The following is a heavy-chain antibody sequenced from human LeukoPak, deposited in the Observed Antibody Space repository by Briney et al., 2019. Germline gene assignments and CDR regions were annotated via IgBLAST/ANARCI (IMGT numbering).Heavy chain of an antibody. CDR1: GYIFTSHW. J-gene: IGHJ4*02. Sequence: GGSLKISFKCSGYIFTSHWIGWVRPMPGKGREWMGIISPGDSDTRYSPSFQGQVTVSADRSISTAYLQWSSLKASDTAMYYCARPLCSGGSCYIDYWGQGTLVTVSS. D-gene: IGHD2-15*01. V-gene: IGHV5-51*01. CDR3: ARPLCSGGSCYIDY. CDR2: ISPGDSDT.